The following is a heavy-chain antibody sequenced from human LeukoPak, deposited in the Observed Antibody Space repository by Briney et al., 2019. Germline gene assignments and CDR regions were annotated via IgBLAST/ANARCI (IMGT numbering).Heavy chain of an antibody. CDR3: AGSSSSTGYYYYYYMDV. D-gene: IGHD6-6*01. CDR1: GGSISSYY. Sequence: PSETLSLTCTVSGGSISSYYWSWIRQPPGKGLEWIGYIYYSGSTNYNPSLKSRVTISVDTSKNQFSLKLSSVTAADTAVYYCAGSSSSTGYYYYYYMDVWGKGTTVTVSS. J-gene: IGHJ6*03. V-gene: IGHV4-59*01. CDR2: IYYSGST.